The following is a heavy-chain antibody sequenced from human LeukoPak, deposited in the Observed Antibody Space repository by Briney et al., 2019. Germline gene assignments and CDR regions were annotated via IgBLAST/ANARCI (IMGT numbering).Heavy chain of an antibody. D-gene: IGHD2-2*01. J-gene: IGHJ6*02. V-gene: IGHV3-30*18. CDR3: AKDSCSSTSCYFVYYYYYGMDV. Sequence: QPGGSLRLSCAASGFTFSSYGMHWVRQAPGKGLEWVAVISYDGSNKYYADSVKGRFTISRDNSKNTLYLQMNSLRAEDTAVYYCAKDSCSSTSCYFVYYYYYGMDVWGQGTTVTVSS. CDR1: GFTFSSYG. CDR2: ISYDGSNK.